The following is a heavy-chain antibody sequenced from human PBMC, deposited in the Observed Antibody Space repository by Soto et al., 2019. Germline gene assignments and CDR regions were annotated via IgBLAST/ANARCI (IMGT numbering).Heavy chain of an antibody. CDR1: GFSLSTSGVG. D-gene: IGHD4-17*01. CDR3: EHTSSYCDYTHGLFDY. J-gene: IGHJ4*02. CDR2: IYWDADK. V-gene: IGHV2-5*02. Sequence: QITLKESGPTLVKPTQTLTLTCTFSGFSLSTSGVGVGWIRQPPGTAMEWLALIYWDADKRYSPSLKSRLTSTKDTSKNQVVLTMTNMYPVDTATYYCEHTSSYCDYTHGLFDYCGQGTLVTVSS.